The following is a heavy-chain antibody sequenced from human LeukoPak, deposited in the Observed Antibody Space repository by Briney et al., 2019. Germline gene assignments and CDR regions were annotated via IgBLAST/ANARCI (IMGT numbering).Heavy chain of an antibody. CDR1: GGSISSYY. Sequence: PSETLSLTCTVSGGSISSYYWSWIRQPPGKGLEWIGYIYYSGSTNYNPSLKSRVTISVDTSKNQFSLKLSSVNAADTAVYYCARIRYYYGSGYYFDYWGQGTLVTVSS. D-gene: IGHD3-10*01. CDR3: ARIRYYYGSGYYFDY. V-gene: IGHV4-59*01. J-gene: IGHJ4*02. CDR2: IYYSGST.